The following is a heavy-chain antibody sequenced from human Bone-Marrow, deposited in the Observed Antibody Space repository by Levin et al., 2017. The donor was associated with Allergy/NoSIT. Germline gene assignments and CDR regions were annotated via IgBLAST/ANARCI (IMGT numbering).Heavy chain of an antibody. CDR3: ARLNGWYFDL. CDR2: THVSGNT. J-gene: IGHJ2*01. V-gene: IGHV4-59*08. CDR1: GGSVSGYF. Sequence: SQTLSLTCPVSGGSVSGYFWSWVRQPPGKGLEWIGYTHVSGNTKYNPSLISRVTMSADTSKNQFSLRLSSVTAADTAVYYCARLNGWYFDLWGRDTLVTVSS.